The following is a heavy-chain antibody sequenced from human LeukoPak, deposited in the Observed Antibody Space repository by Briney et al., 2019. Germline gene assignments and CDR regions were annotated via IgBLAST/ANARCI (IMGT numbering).Heavy chain of an antibody. D-gene: IGHD4-17*01. CDR3: ASGPATVTAFDI. J-gene: IGHJ3*02. CDR2: MNPNSGNT. V-gene: IGHV1-8*01. Sequence: VASVKVSCKASGYTFTSYDINWVRQATGQGLEWMGWMNPNSGNTGYAQKFQGRVTMTRNTSISTAYMELSSLRSEDTAVYYCASGPATVTAFDIWGHGTMVTVSS. CDR1: GYTFTSYD.